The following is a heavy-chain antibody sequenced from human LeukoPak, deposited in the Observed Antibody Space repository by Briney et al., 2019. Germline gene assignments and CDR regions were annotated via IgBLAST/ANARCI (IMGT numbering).Heavy chain of an antibody. J-gene: IGHJ5*02. CDR3: ASVGRDYSNYVVH. Sequence: GGSLRLSCAASGFTFSDYYMSWIRQAPGKGLEWVSYISSSGSTIYYADSVKGRFTISRDNAKNTLYLQMNSLRAEDTAVYYCASVGRDYSNYVVHWGQGTLVTVSS. CDR2: ISSSGSTI. D-gene: IGHD4-11*01. V-gene: IGHV3-11*01. CDR1: GFTFSDYY.